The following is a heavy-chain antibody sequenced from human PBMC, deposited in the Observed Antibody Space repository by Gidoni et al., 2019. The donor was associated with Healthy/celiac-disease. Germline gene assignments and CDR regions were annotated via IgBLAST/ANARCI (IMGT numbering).Heavy chain of an antibody. Sequence: QVQLRQWGAGLLKPSETLSLTCAVYGGSFSGYYWSWIRQPPGKGLEWIGEINHSGSTNYNPSLKSRVTISVDTSKNQFSLKLSSVTAAVTAVYYCARGVVGRGDYWGQGTLVTVSS. CDR1: GGSFSGYY. V-gene: IGHV4-34*01. CDR2: INHSGST. CDR3: ARGVVGRGDY. D-gene: IGHD1-26*01. J-gene: IGHJ4*02.